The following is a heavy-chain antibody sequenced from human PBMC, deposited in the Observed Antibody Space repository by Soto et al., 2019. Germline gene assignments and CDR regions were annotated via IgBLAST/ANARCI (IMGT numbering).Heavy chain of an antibody. CDR3: AKDRVGGTFYTPLAF. CDR2: ITYDGSFQ. D-gene: IGHD1-7*01. CDR1: GFNFDNYG. J-gene: IGHJ4*02. Sequence: PGGSLRLSCQASGFNFDNYGMHWVRPAPGKGLEWVAVITYDGSFQYYADSVKGRFTISRDNSKNTLSLHLNTLKPEDTAVYHCAKDRVGGTFYTPLAFWGQGTLVTVS. V-gene: IGHV3-30*18.